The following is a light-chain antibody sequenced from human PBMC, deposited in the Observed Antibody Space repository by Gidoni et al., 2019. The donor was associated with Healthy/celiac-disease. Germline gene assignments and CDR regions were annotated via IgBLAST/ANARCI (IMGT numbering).Light chain of an antibody. Sequence: EIVLTQSPATLSLSPGERVTLSCRASQIVSSYLAWYQQKPGQAPRLLIYDASNRATGIPARFSGSGSGTDFTLTISSLEPEDFAVYYCQQRSNWRATFGQGTRLEIK. CDR1: QIVSSY. V-gene: IGKV3-11*01. J-gene: IGKJ5*01. CDR2: DAS. CDR3: QQRSNWRAT.